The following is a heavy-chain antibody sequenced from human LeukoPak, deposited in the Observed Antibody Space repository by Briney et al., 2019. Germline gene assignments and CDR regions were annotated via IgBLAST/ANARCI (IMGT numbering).Heavy chain of an antibody. J-gene: IGHJ2*01. D-gene: IGHD2-21*01. V-gene: IGHV3-48*03. CDR1: GFTFARSE. CDR2: SSM. CDR3: ARAGDKGTANWYFDL. Sequence: GRSLRLSCAAAGFTFARSEMNWVHQAPGKGLEWISSSSMYYADSVKGRFTISRENAKQTLYLQMNSLRPEDTAVYYCARAGDKGTANWYFDLWGRGTLVTVSS.